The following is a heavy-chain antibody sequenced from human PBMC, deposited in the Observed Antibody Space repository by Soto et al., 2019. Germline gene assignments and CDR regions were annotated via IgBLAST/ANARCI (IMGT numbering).Heavy chain of an antibody. CDR3: ARDGDIVVVVAAFGYFDY. CDR2: ISYDGSNK. J-gene: IGHJ4*02. CDR1: GFTFSSYA. V-gene: IGHV3-30-3*01. D-gene: IGHD2-15*01. Sequence: PGGSLRLSCAASGFTFSSYAMHWVRQAPGKGLEWVAVISYDGSNKYYADSVKGRFTISRDNSKNTLYLQMNSLRAEDTAVYYCARDGDIVVVVAAFGYFDYWGQGTLVTVSS.